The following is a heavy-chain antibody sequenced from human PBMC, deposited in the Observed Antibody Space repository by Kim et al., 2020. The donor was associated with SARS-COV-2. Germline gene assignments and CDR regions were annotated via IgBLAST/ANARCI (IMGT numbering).Heavy chain of an antibody. CDR3: AKAQPLSSGWYVVED. J-gene: IGHJ4*02. D-gene: IGHD6-19*01. CDR2: VSGGGGRT. CDR1: GFTVNNFA. Sequence: GGSLRLSCGASGFTVNNFAMRWVRQAPGKGLEWVATVSGGGGRTYYADSVKGRFTISRDNSKNTVFLQMNSVRAEDTAVYYRAKAQPLSSGWYVVEDWGQGTLVTVSS. V-gene: IGHV3-23*01.